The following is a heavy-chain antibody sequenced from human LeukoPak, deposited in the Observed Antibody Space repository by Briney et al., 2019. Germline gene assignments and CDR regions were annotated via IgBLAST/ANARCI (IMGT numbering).Heavy chain of an antibody. V-gene: IGHV3-7*03. CDR3: ARHTSGQPFDY. J-gene: IGHJ4*02. CDR1: GFTFSNYW. CDR2: IRKDGSEK. D-gene: IGHD6-19*01. Sequence: GGSLRLSCAASGFTFSNYWMNWVRQAPGNALEWVAYIRKDGSEKYYVDSVKGRFTISRDDAKNSLYLQMNSLRAEDTAVYYCARHTSGQPFDYWGQGTLVTVSS.